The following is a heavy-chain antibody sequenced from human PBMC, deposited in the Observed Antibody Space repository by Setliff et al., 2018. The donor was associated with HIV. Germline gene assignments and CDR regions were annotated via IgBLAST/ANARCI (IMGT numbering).Heavy chain of an antibody. CDR2: VDYTGST. CDR3: ARQGNIIVVTSFDY. D-gene: IGHD2-21*02. J-gene: IGHJ4*02. Sequence: PSETLSLTCSVSGGSISTSNYYWGWGRQPPGKGLEWVVNVDYTGSTYYNPSLKSRVTISVDTSKNQFSLRLNSVTAADTAVYYCARQGNIIVVTSFDYWGQGTLVTVSS. CDR1: GGSISTSNYY. V-gene: IGHV4-39*07.